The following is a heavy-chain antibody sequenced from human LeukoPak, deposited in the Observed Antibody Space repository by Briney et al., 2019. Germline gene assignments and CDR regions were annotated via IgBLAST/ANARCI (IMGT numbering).Heavy chain of an antibody. CDR1: GFTFTSYA. Sequence: PGGSLRLSCAVSGFTFTSYAISWVRQAPGKGLEWVSTISGSGDSTYYADSVKGRFTLSRDKSKNTVYLQMDSLRVAETAVYYCARVQYGNLSGSYRTFFDFWGQGALVTVSP. D-gene: IGHD3-10*01. V-gene: IGHV3-23*01. CDR2: ISGSGDST. J-gene: IGHJ4*02. CDR3: ARVQYGNLSGSYRTFFDF.